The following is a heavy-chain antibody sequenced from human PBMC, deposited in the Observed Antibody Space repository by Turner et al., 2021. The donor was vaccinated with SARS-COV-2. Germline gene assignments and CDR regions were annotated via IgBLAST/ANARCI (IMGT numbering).Heavy chain of an antibody. D-gene: IGHD3-9*01. CDR1: GGSISDYY. V-gene: IGHV4-59*01. J-gene: IGHJ4*02. Sequence: QVQLQESGPGLVKPSETLSLTCTVSGGSISDYYLNWIRQPPGKGLEWIGYIYYSGSTNYNPSLKSRVTISVDTSKNQFSLKLSSVTAADTAVYYCARGLYFDWLPDYWGQGTLVTVSS. CDR2: IYYSGST. CDR3: ARGLYFDWLPDY.